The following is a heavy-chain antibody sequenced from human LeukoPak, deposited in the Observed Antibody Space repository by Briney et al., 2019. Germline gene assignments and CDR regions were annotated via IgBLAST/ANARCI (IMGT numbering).Heavy chain of an antibody. D-gene: IGHD3-10*01. CDR1: GFTFSSYE. J-gene: IGHJ6*03. CDR3: ARFGSGIYYYYYMDA. CDR2: ISSSGSTI. V-gene: IGHV3-48*03. Sequence: GGSLRLSCAASGFTFSSYEMNWVRQAPGKGLEWVSYISSSGSTIYYADSVKGRFTISRDNAKNSLYLQMNSLRAEDTAVYYCARFGSGIYYYYYMDAWGKGTTVTISS.